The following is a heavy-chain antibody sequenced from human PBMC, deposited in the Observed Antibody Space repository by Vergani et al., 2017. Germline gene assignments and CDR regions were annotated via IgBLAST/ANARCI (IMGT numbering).Heavy chain of an antibody. Sequence: QVHLVESGGGVVQPGRSLRLSCVVSGFTSSYYGMHWVRQAPGKRLEWVAVTSYDGTKKYYADSVKGRFTISRDNSKSTLYLQMTSLGTEDTATYYCVKDAGSYENFFDSWGQGTLVTVSS. CDR2: TSYDGTKK. V-gene: IGHV3-30*18. CDR3: VKDAGSYENFFDS. D-gene: IGHD1-26*01. CDR1: GFTSSYYG. J-gene: IGHJ4*02.